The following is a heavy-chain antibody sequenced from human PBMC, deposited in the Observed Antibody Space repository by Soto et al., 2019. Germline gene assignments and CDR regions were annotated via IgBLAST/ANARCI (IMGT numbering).Heavy chain of an antibody. D-gene: IGHD2-15*01. CDR3: ARGGYCSGGSCYRRNNWFEP. J-gene: IGHJ5*02. V-gene: IGHV4-30-2*01. CDR2: INHSGST. Sequence: SETLSLTCGVSGGSISSGGYSWSWIRQPPGKGLEWIGYINHSGSTNYNPSLKSRVTISVDTSKNQFSLKLSSVTAADTAVYYCARGGYCSGGSCYRRNNWFEPWGQGTLVTVSS. CDR1: GGSISSGGYS.